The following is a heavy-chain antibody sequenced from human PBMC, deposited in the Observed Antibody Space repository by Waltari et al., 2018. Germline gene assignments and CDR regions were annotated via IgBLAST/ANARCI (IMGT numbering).Heavy chain of an antibody. J-gene: IGHJ5*02. CDR3: ARDQVWSSWSNPNWFDP. CDR2: INTDGSST. CDR1: GFTFSSYW. Sequence: EVQLVESGGGLVQPGGSLRLSCAASGFTFSSYWMQWVRQAPGKGLVWVSRINTDGSSTSYADSVKGRFTISRDNAKNTLYLQMNSLRAEDTAVYYCARDQVWSSWSNPNWFDPWGQGTLVTVSS. D-gene: IGHD6-13*01. V-gene: IGHV3-74*01.